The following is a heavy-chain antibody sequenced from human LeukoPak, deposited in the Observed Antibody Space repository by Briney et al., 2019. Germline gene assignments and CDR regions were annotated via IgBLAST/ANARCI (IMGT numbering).Heavy chain of an antibody. CDR3: ARHNFIAPQIDY. D-gene: IGHD6-13*01. V-gene: IGHV4-59*08. Sequence: SETLSLTCTVSGGSISSYYWSWIRQPPGKGLERIGYIYYSGSTNYNPSLKSRVTISVDTSKNQFSLKLSSVTAADTAVYYCARHNFIAPQIDYWGQGTLVTVSS. CDR2: IYYSGST. J-gene: IGHJ4*02. CDR1: GGSISSYY.